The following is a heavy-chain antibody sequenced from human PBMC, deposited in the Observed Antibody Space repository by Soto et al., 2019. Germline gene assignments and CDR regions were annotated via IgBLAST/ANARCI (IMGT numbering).Heavy chain of an antibody. Sequence: QVQLVQSGAEVMKPGASVKVSCEASGFTFITYYMHWVRQAPGQGLEWMGIINPSGGSTSYAQKYQGRVTMTTEKSTSTVYMEMSILRSEDAAVYYCARGPMVRGVIGYFAMDVWGQGTTVTVS. V-gene: IGHV1-46*03. CDR1: GFTFITYY. CDR3: ARGPMVRGVIGYFAMDV. J-gene: IGHJ6*02. CDR2: INPSGGST. D-gene: IGHD3-10*01.